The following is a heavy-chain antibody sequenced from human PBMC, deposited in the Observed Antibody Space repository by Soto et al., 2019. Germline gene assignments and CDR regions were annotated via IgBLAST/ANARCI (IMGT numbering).Heavy chain of an antibody. CDR1: GGSISSGGYY. Sequence: PSETLSLTCTVSGGSISSGGYYWSWIRQHPGKGLEWIGYIYYSGSTYYNPSLKSRVTISVDTSKNQFSLKLSSVTAADTAVYYCARFSRIVVVVAATRSHDAFDIWGQGTMVTVS. CDR2: IYYSGST. D-gene: IGHD2-15*01. CDR3: ARFSRIVVVVAATRSHDAFDI. V-gene: IGHV4-31*03. J-gene: IGHJ3*02.